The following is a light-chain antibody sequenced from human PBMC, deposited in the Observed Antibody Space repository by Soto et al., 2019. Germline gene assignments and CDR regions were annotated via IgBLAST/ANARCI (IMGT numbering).Light chain of an antibody. CDR2: DVS. V-gene: IGLV2-11*01. CDR3: CSYAGSYSDV. J-gene: IGLJ1*01. Sequence: QSALTQPRSVSESPGQSVTISCTGTSSDVGGYNYVSWYQQHPGKAPKLMIYDVSKRPSGVPDRFSASKSGNTASLTISGLQAEDEADYYCCSYAGSYSDVFGTGTKVTVL. CDR1: SSDVGGYNY.